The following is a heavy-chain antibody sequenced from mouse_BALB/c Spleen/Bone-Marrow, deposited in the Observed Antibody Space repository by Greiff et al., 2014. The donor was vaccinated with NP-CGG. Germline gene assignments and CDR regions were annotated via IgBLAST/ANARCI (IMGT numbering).Heavy chain of an antibody. V-gene: IGHV2-2*01. CDR1: GFSLTSDG. CDR2: IWSGGST. J-gene: IGHJ4*01. CDR3: ARNGHYYAMNF. Sequence: QVQLQQSGPGLVQPSQSLSITCTVSGFSLTSDGIHWVSQSPRKGLEWLGVIWSGGSTDYNEAFISRLNISKDNSKSQVFFTMKSLQADDTAIYYCARNGHYYAMNFWGQGTSVTVSS.